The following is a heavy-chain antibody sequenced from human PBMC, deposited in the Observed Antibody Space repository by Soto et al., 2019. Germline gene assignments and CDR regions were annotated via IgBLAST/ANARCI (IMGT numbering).Heavy chain of an antibody. D-gene: IGHD2-2*01. CDR3: GNVPSY. V-gene: IGHV4-30-2*01. CDR2: MYHSGST. Sequence: PSETLSHTCAVSGGSISSGGYSWSWIRQPPGKGLEWIGYMYHSGSTYYNPSLKSRVTISIDRSKNQFSLKLSSVTAADTAVYYCGNVPSYWGRRTLVPVSS. J-gene: IGHJ4*02. CDR1: GGSISSGGYS.